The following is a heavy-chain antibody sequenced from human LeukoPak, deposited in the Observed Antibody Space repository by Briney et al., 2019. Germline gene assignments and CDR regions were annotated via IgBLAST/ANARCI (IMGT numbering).Heavy chain of an antibody. Sequence: ASVKVSCKASGYTFTGYYMHWVRQAPGQGLDWMGRINPNGGGTNYAQKFQGRVTMTRDTSIATVYMGLTGLTSDDSAVYDCARDLPSTSSWELDYWGQGTLVTVSS. CDR1: GYTFTGYY. J-gene: IGHJ4*02. CDR3: ARDLPSTSSWELDY. CDR2: INPNGGGT. D-gene: IGHD1-26*01. V-gene: IGHV1-2*06.